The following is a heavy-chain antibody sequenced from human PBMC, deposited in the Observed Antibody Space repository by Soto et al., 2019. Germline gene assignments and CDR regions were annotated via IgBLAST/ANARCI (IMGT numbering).Heavy chain of an antibody. V-gene: IGHV1-8*01. J-gene: IGHJ5*02. D-gene: IGHD3-3*01. Sequence: ASVKVSCKASGYTFTSYDIIWVRQSTGQGLEWMGWMNPNSGNTGYAQKFQGRVTMTRNTCISTAYMELSSLRSEDTAVYYCARDRKVAGFWSSYPRWFDPWGQGSLVTVSS. CDR3: ARDRKVAGFWSSYPRWFDP. CDR2: MNPNSGNT. CDR1: GYTFTSYD.